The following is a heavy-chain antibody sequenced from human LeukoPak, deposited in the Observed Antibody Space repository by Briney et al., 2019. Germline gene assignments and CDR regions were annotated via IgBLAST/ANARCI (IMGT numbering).Heavy chain of an antibody. CDR2: SYYSGTT. J-gene: IGHJ6*02. CDR3: ARDRSGYSSSWTYYYYYGMDV. V-gene: IGHV4-39*07. D-gene: IGHD6-13*01. Sequence: PSETLSLTCTVSGDSLSGSSFYWGWIRQAPGKGLEWIGSSYYSGTTDYNPSLESRVTILVDTSKNQFSLKLSSVTAADTAVYYCARDRSGYSSSWTYYYYYGMDVWGQGTTVTVSS. CDR1: GDSLSGSSFY.